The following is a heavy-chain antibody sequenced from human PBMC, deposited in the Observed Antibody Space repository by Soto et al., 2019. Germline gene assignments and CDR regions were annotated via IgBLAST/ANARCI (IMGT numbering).Heavy chain of an antibody. CDR3: IRSNHIYEH. J-gene: IGHJ4*01. Sequence: EVQLVESGGSLVQPGGSLRLSCAASDFGFETYAMHWVRQTAGKGLEWVSRIDSDGGATACADSVRGRFSISRDNAKNTLYLQMNSLTADDTAVYYCIRSNHIYEHWCQGTLVTVSS. D-gene: IGHD3-16*01. V-gene: IGHV3-74*01. CDR2: IDSDGGAT. CDR1: DFGFETYA.